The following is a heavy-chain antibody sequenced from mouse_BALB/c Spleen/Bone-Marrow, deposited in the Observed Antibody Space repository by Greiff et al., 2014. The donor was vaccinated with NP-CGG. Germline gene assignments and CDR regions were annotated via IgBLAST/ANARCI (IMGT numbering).Heavy chain of an antibody. CDR1: GYTFTSYV. CDR3: AKGANYRYDFDY. D-gene: IGHD2-14*01. J-gene: IGHJ2*01. Sequence: EVKLMESGPELVKPGASVKMSCKASGYTFTSYVMHWVKQKPGQGLEWIGYINPYNDGTKYNEKFKGMATLTSDRSSSTAYMELSSLTSEDSAVYYCAKGANYRYDFDYWGQGTTLTVSS. V-gene: IGHV1-14*01. CDR2: INPYNDGT.